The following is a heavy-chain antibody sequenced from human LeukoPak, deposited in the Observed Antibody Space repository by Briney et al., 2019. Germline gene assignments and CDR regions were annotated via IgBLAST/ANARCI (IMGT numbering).Heavy chain of an antibody. Sequence: SETLSLTCIVSGGSISSSNYYWSWIRQPPGKGLEWIGYIYYSGSTNYNPSLKSRVTISVDTSKNQFSLKLSSVTAADTAVYYCARVGYSGSYYHYFDYWGQGTLVTVSS. CDR1: GGSISSSNYY. J-gene: IGHJ4*02. CDR2: IYYSGST. CDR3: ARVGYSGSYYHYFDY. D-gene: IGHD1-26*01. V-gene: IGHV4-61*01.